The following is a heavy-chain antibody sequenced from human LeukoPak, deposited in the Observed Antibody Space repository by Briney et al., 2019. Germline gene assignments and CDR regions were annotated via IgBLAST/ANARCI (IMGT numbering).Heavy chain of an antibody. V-gene: IGHV4-61*02. CDR2: IYTSGST. J-gene: IGHJ4*02. Sequence: SETLSLTCTVSGGSISSGNYYWSWIRQPAGKGLEWIGRIYTSGSTKYNPSLKSRVTISVDTSKNQFSLKLSSVTAADTAVYYCARSNWYSSSSAFDYWGQGTLVTVSS. CDR1: GGSISSGNYY. D-gene: IGHD6-6*01. CDR3: ARSNWYSSSSAFDY.